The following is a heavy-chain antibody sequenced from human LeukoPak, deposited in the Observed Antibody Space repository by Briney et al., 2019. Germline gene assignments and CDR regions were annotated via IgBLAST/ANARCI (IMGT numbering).Heavy chain of an antibody. D-gene: IGHD2-21*01. CDR3: ARGPPYSYFDY. CDR1: GDSINSYY. V-gene: IGHV4-59*01. J-gene: IGHJ4*02. Sequence: PSETLSLTCTVSGDSINSYYWSWIRQPPGKGLEWIGYIYHSGSTNYNPSLKSRVIISVDTSKNQFSLKLTSVTAADTAVYYCARGPPYSYFDYWGQGTLVTVSS. CDR2: IYHSGST.